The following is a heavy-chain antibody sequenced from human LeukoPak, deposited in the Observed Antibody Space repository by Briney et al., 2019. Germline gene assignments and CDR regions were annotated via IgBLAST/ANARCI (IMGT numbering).Heavy chain of an antibody. D-gene: IGHD4-17*01. CDR3: AKAIWGEYGVTDY. J-gene: IGHJ4*02. Sequence: GGSLRLSCAASGFTFSSYAMSWVRQAPGKGLEWVSAISGSGGSTYYADSVKGRFTISRDNSKNTLYLQLNSLRAEDTAVYYCAKAIWGEYGVTDYWGQGTLVTVSS. CDR1: GFTFSSYA. V-gene: IGHV3-23*01. CDR2: ISGSGGST.